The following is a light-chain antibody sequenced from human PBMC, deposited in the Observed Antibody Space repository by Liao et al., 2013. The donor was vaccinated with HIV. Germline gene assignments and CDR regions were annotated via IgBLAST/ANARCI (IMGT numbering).Light chain of an antibody. Sequence: SYVLSQPPSVSVAPGKTARITCGGNNIGSKSVHWYQQKPGQAPLLVLYQNKNRPSGIPERFSGSSSGNTATLTISGTQAMDEADFYCQAWDSGTVVFGGGTKLTVL. V-gene: IGLV3-21*01. J-gene: IGLJ2*01. CDR2: QNK. CDR3: QAWDSGTVV. CDR1: NIGSKS.